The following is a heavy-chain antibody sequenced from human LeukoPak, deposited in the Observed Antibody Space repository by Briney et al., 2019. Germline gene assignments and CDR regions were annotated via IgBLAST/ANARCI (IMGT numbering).Heavy chain of an antibody. CDR1: GFTFSSYG. V-gene: IGHV3-30*03. CDR2: ISYDGSNK. D-gene: IGHD2-21*02. J-gene: IGHJ6*02. Sequence: PGGSLRLSCAASGFTFSSYGMHWVRQAPGKGLEWVAVISYDGSNKYYADSVKGRFTISRDNSKNTLYLQMNSLRAEDTAVYYCAREYCGGDCYLPGYYGMDVWGQGTTVTVSS. CDR3: AREYCGGDCYLPGYYGMDV.